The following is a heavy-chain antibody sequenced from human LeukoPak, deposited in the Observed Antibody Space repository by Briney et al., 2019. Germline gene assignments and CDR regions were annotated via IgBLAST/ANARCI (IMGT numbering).Heavy chain of an antibody. Sequence: SETLSLTCSVSGGSIRDHFWSWIRLSPGKGLEWIGNFYYTTNPNYNPSLARRVTMSVDTSKNLFSLNLISVTAADTAVYYCAKHLVSAYGDPKHFDYWGQGILVTVSS. V-gene: IGHV4-59*08. CDR1: GGSIRDHF. J-gene: IGHJ4*02. CDR2: FYYTTNP. D-gene: IGHD4-17*01. CDR3: AKHLVSAYGDPKHFDY.